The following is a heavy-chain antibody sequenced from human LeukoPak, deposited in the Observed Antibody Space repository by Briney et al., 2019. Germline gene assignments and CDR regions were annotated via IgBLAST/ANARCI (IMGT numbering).Heavy chain of an antibody. J-gene: IGHJ4*02. Sequence: SVKVSCKASGGTFSSYAISWVRQAPGQGLEWMGGIIPIFGTANYAQKFQGRVTITADKSTTTAYMELSSLRSEDTAVYYCARSSIIAAAGPYYFDYWGQGTLATVSS. CDR2: IIPIFGTA. CDR1: GGTFSSYA. CDR3: ARSSIIAAAGPYYFDY. V-gene: IGHV1-69*06. D-gene: IGHD6-13*01.